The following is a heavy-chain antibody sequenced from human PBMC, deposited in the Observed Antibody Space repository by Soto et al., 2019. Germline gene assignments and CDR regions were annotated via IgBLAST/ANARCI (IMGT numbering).Heavy chain of an antibody. CDR1: GDSISSYH. V-gene: IGHV4-39*01. CDR3: GRLEGLATISYYFDY. CDR2: VYYSGST. J-gene: IGHJ4*02. Sequence: PSETLSLTCTVSGDSISSYHWHWIRQPPGKGLEWIGSVYYSGSTYYNPSLESRVTISVDKSKNQFSLKLMSLSAADTAVYYCGRLEGLATISYYFDYWGQGALVTVSS. D-gene: IGHD3-9*01.